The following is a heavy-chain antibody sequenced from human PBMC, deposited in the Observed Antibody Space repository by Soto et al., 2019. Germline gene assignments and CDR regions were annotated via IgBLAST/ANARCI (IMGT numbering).Heavy chain of an antibody. CDR3: ARESGAARPRGYYYYMDV. V-gene: IGHV1-18*01. CDR1: GYTFTSYG. CDR2: ISAYHGNT. Sequence: ASVKVSCKASGYTFTSYGISWVRQAPGQGLEWMGWISAYHGNTNYAQKLQGRVTMTTDTSTSTAYMELRSLRSEDTAVYYCARESGAARPRGYYYYMDVWGKGTTVTVSS. J-gene: IGHJ6*03. D-gene: IGHD6-6*01.